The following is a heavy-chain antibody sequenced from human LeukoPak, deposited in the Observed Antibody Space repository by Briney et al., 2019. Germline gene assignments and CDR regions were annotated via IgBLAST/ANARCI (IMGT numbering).Heavy chain of an antibody. CDR2: INPNSGGT. D-gene: IGHD3-10*01. CDR3: ARPLWFGELSVLDY. CDR1: GYTFTGYY. J-gene: IGHJ4*02. V-gene: IGHV1-2*02. Sequence: ASVKVSCKASGYTFTGYYMHWVRQAPGQGLEWMGWINPNSGGTNYAQKFQGRVTMTRDTSISTAYMELSRLRSDDTAVYCCARPLWFGELSVLDYWGQGTLVTVSS.